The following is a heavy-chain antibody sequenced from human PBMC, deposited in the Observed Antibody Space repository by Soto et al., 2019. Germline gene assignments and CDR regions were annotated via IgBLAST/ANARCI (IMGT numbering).Heavy chain of an antibody. CDR2: IIPIFGTA. D-gene: IGHD2-15*01. V-gene: IGHV1-69*01. CDR3: ARPHCSGGSCYRYYFDY. CDR1: GGTFSSYA. Sequence: QVQLVQSGAEVKKPGSSVKVSCKASGGTFSSYAISWVRQAPGQGLEWMGGIIPIFGTANYAQKFQGRVTSTADESTSKAYMELSSLRSEDTAVYYCARPHCSGGSCYRYYFDYWGQGTLVTVSS. J-gene: IGHJ4*02.